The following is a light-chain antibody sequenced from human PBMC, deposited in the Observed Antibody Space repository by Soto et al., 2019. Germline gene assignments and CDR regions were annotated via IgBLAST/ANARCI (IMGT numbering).Light chain of an antibody. CDR2: EVV. J-gene: IGLJ1*01. Sequence: QSALTQSPSASGSPGQSVTISCTGTKNDIGVYDFVSWYQHHPSKAPRLIIYEVVQRPSGVPYRFSGSKSGNTASLTVSGLPAADAADYFCKSYAGSNTYVFGSGTKLTVL. CDR1: KNDIGVYDF. V-gene: IGLV2-8*01. CDR3: KSYAGSNTYV.